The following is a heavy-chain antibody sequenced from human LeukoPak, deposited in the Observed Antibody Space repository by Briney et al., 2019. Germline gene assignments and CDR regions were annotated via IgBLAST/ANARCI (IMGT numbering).Heavy chain of an antibody. V-gene: IGHV3-7*01. J-gene: IGHJ6*03. Sequence: GGSLRLSCAASGFTFSTYRMSWVRQAPGKGLEWVANINQDGSKKYYVDSIKGRFTISRDNAKNSLYLQMISLRAEDTALYYCARVFSGWYGNYMDVWGKGTTVTASS. CDR1: GFTFSTYR. CDR2: INQDGSKK. D-gene: IGHD6-19*01. CDR3: ARVFSGWYGNYMDV.